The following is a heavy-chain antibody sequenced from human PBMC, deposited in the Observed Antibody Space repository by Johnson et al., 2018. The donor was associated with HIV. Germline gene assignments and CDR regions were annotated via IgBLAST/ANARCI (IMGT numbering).Heavy chain of an antibody. CDR2: IKQDGSEK. Sequence: VQLVESGGVVVQPGRSLRLSCAVSGFTFSSYWMSWVRQAPGKGLEWVANIKQDGSEKYYVDSVKGRFTISRDNAKNSLYLQMNSLRAEDTAVYYCARVGADAFDIWGQGTMVTVSS. V-gene: IGHV3-7*01. D-gene: IGHD1-26*01. CDR3: ARVGADAFDI. J-gene: IGHJ3*02. CDR1: GFTFSSYW.